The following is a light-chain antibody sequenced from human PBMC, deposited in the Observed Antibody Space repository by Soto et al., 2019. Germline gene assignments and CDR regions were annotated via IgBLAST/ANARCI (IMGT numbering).Light chain of an antibody. J-gene: IGKJ5*01. CDR3: QQYNSYPIT. Sequence: DIQMTQSPSTLSASVGDRVTITCRASQSISSWLAWYQQKPGQAPKLLIYDASSLESGVPSRFRGSGSGTAFTLTISSLQPDDFATYYCQQYNSYPITFGQGTRLEIK. CDR2: DAS. V-gene: IGKV1-5*01. CDR1: QSISSW.